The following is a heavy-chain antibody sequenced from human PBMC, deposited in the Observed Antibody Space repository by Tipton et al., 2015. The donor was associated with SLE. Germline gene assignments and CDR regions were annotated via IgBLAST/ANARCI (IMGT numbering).Heavy chain of an antibody. CDR2: TSISGTTT. D-gene: IGHD6-13*01. V-gene: IGHV3-23*01. CDR3: AKEVFDSSSWSVYYYGMDV. Sequence: SLRLSCATSGFTFRNAWMSWVRQAPGKGLEWVSVTSISGTTTHYADSVKGRFTISRDNSKNTLYLQMNSLRVEDTAVYYCAKEVFDSSSWSVYYYGMDVWGQGTTVTVS. J-gene: IGHJ6*02. CDR1: GFTFRNAW.